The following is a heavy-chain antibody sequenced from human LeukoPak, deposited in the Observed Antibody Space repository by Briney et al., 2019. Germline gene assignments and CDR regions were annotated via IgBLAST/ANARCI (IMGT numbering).Heavy chain of an antibody. CDR3: ARRHPTGTDAFDI. CDR1: GGTFSSYA. CDR2: INPNSGGT. J-gene: IGHJ3*02. V-gene: IGHV1-2*02. D-gene: IGHD1-1*01. Sequence: ASVKVSCKASGGTFSSYAISWVRQAPGQGLEWMGWINPNSGGTNYAQKFQGRVTMTRDTSISTVYLELSWLRSDDTALYYCARRHPTGTDAFDIWGQGTMVTVSS.